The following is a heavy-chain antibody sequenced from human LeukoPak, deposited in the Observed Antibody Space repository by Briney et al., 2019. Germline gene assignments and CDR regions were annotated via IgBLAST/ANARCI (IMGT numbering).Heavy chain of an antibody. CDR3: ARGMVVAATGFDY. CDR2: ISSSSSYI. V-gene: IGHV3-21*01. D-gene: IGHD2-15*01. CDR1: GFTFRNYN. J-gene: IGHJ4*02. Sequence: PGGSLRLSCAASGFTFRNYNMHWVRQAPGKGLEWVSSISSSSSYIYYADSVKGRFTISRDNAKNSLYLQMNSLRAEDTAVYYCARGMVVAATGFDYWGQGTLVTVSS.